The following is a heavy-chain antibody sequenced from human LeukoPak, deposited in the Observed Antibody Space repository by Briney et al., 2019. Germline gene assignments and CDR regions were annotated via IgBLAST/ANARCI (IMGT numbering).Heavy chain of an antibody. J-gene: IGHJ5*02. V-gene: IGHV1-2*06. Sequence: ASVKVSCKASGYTFTGYYMHWVRQAPGQGLEWMGRINPNSGGTNYAQKFQGRVTMTRDTSISTAYMELSRLRSDDTAVYYRARSEDMDNWFDPWGQGTLVTVSS. CDR2: INPNSGGT. CDR3: ARSEDMDNWFDP. D-gene: IGHD2-15*01. CDR1: GYTFTGYY.